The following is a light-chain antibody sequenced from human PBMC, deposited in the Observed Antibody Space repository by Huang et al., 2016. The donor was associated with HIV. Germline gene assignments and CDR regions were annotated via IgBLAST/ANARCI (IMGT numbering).Light chain of an antibody. J-gene: IGKJ2*01. CDR2: TAS. V-gene: IGKV1-5*03. CDR1: QSVGNW. CDR3: QQYNRFYT. Sequence: DIQMTQSPSTLSASVGDRVTITCRASQSVGNWLAWYQQKPGQAPKLLIYTASTLQNGVQSRFSGSGSETEFTLTINSLQPDDFATYYCQQYNRFYTFGQGTRLDIK.